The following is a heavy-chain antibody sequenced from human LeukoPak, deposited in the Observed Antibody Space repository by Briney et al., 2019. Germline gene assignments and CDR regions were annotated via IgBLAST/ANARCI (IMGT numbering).Heavy chain of an antibody. CDR3: ARSFEWEPPPGY. J-gene: IGHJ4*02. CDR1: GGSISSYY. Sequence: SETLSLTCTVSGGSISSYYWSWIRQPPGKGLEWIGYIYYSGSTNYNPSLKSRVTISVDTSKNQFSLKLSSVTAADTAVYYCARSFEWEPPPGYWGQGTLVTVSS. D-gene: IGHD1-26*01. CDR2: IYYSGST. V-gene: IGHV4-59*08.